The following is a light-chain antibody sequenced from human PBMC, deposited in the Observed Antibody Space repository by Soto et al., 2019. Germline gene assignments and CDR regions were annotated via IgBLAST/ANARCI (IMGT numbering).Light chain of an antibody. CDR1: SSDVGSSNY. CDR2: DVN. CDR3: SSFPSSRTSGV. J-gene: IGLJ2*01. Sequence: QSALTQPASVSGSPGQSITISCTGTSSDVGSSNYVSWYQQHPGTAPKLMIYDVNNRPSGVSNRFSASKSGNTASRPISGLQAEEEADYYGSSFPSSRTSGVFGGGTKLTVL. V-gene: IGLV2-14*01.